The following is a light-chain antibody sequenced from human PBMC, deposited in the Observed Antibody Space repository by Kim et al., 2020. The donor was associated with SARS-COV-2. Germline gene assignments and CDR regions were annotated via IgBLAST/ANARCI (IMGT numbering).Light chain of an antibody. CDR2: DVS. V-gene: IGLV2-11*01. CDR3: CSYAGSMV. Sequence: PGQSVTISCTGTSRDVGGYNYVSWYQQHPGKAPKLMIYDVSKRPSGVPDRFSGSKSGNTASLTISGLQAEDEADYYCCSYAGSMVFGGGTQLTVL. CDR1: SRDVGGYNY. J-gene: IGLJ2*01.